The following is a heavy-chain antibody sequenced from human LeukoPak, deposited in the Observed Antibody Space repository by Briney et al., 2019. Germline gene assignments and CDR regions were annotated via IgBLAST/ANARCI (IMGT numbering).Heavy chain of an antibody. J-gene: IGHJ4*02. Sequence: GGSLRLSCAASGFPLSSYSMNWVRRAPGRGLEWVSSISTRIDYMYYADSVKGRFTISRDNAKNSLYLQMNSLRAEDTAVYYCARAFFSRGWYLVDYWGQGTLVTVSS. CDR2: ISTRIDYM. V-gene: IGHV3-21*01. D-gene: IGHD6-19*01. CDR3: ARAFFSRGWYLVDY. CDR1: GFPLSSYS.